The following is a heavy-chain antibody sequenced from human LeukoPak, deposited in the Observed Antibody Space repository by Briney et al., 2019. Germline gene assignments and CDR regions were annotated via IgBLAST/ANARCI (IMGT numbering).Heavy chain of an antibody. CDR3: AKSDCASDGCKLLNY. V-gene: IGHV3-23*01. CDR2: ISGSGDAT. D-gene: IGHD3-10*01. Sequence: GGSLRLSCAVSGFMFSQHTMSWVRQAPGKRLEWVSSISGSGDATRYADSVMGRFTISRDNAKNTLSLQMSSLRAEDTAVYYCAKSDCASDGCKLLNYWGQGTLVTVSS. CDR1: GFMFSQHT. J-gene: IGHJ4*02.